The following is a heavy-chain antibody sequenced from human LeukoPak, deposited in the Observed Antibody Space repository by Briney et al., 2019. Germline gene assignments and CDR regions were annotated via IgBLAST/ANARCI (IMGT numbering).Heavy chain of an antibody. D-gene: IGHD2/OR15-2a*01. V-gene: IGHV3-23*01. CDR1: GFTFSTFG. J-gene: IGHJ4*02. Sequence: GGSLRLSCVASGFTFSTFGMSWVRQAPGKGLEWVSSISDTGGYTYYADSMKGRFTISRDNSKDTLYLQMNSLRAEDTAVYHCANGGSMAHEKIHNWGQGTLVTVSS. CDR3: ANGGSMAHEKIHN. CDR2: ISDTGGYT.